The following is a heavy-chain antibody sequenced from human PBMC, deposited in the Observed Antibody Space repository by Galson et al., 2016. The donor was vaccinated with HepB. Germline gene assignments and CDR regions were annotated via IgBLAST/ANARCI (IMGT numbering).Heavy chain of an antibody. Sequence: SLRLSCAASGFSFSSFAMTWVRQAPGKGLEWVSAISASADRSFHADSVKGRFTISRDNSRKTLFLQMDRLRAEDTAIYYCAKDKYDYGDSALPELDYWSQGILSPSPQ. CDR2: ISASADRS. J-gene: IGHJ4*02. V-gene: IGHV3-23*01. D-gene: IGHD4-17*01. CDR3: AKDKYDYGDSALPELDY. CDR1: GFSFSSFA.